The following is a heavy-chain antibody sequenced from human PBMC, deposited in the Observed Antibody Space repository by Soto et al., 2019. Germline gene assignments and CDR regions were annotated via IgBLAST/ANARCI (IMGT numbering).Heavy chain of an antibody. Sequence: QVQLVQSGAEVKKPGASVKVSCKASGYTFTSYGISWVRQAPGQGLEWMGWISAYNGNTNYAQKLQGRVTMTTDTSTSTAYMELRSLRSDDTAVYDCARDNNYRVRGVKSGNPFDYWGQGTLVAVSS. CDR1: GYTFTSYG. CDR2: ISAYNGNT. J-gene: IGHJ4*02. CDR3: ARDNNYRVRGVKSGNPFDY. D-gene: IGHD3-10*01. V-gene: IGHV1-18*01.